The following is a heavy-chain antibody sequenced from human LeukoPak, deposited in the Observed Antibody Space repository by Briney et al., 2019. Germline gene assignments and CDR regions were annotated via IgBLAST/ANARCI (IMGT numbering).Heavy chain of an antibody. J-gene: IGHJ4*02. CDR2: MFHTGST. D-gene: IGHD3-10*01. V-gene: IGHV4-4*02. Sequence: SETLSLTCAVSGGSISSSNWWSWVRQPPGKGLEWIGEMFHTGSTNYNPSLMSRVTISVDKPKNQFSLKLSSVTAADTAVYYCARGPRGVGYYFDYWGQGILVTVSS. CDR1: GGSISSSNW. CDR3: ARGPRGVGYYFDY.